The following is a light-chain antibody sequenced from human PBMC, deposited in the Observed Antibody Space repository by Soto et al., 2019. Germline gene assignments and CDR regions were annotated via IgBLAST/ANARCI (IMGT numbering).Light chain of an antibody. J-gene: IGLJ3*02. Sequence: SSELTQSPSVSVAPGETASITCGGDNIGNRDVHWYQKRTGQAPVAVIYYDTNRPSGVPDRFSGYTSGNTATLTITRVEAGDEADYYCQVWASSSGVFGGGTQLTVL. CDR2: YDT. CDR3: QVWASSSGV. V-gene: IGLV3-21*04. CDR1: NIGNRD.